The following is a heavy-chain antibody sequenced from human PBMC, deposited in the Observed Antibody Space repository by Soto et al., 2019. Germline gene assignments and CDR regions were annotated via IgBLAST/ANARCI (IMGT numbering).Heavy chain of an antibody. Sequence: WASVKVSCKASGGTFSSYTISWVRQAPGQGLEWMGRIIPTLGIANYAQKFQGRVTITADKSTSTAYMELSSLRSEDTAVYYCARSPGYCSSTSCYGNAFDIWGQGTMVTVSS. CDR1: GGTFSSYT. D-gene: IGHD2-2*01. V-gene: IGHV1-69*02. J-gene: IGHJ3*02. CDR3: ARSPGYCSSTSCYGNAFDI. CDR2: IIPTLGIA.